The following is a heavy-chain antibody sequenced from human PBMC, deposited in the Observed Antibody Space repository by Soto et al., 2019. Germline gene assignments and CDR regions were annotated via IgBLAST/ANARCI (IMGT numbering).Heavy chain of an antibody. CDR2: ISGSGGST. J-gene: IGHJ3*02. Sequence: GGSLRLSCAASGFTFSSYAMSWVRQAPGKGQEWGSAISGSGGSTYYADSVKGRFTISRDNSKNTLYLQMNSLRAEDTAVYYCAKDMSRFCSGGSCPHDAFDIWGQGTMVTVSS. CDR3: AKDMSRFCSGGSCPHDAFDI. D-gene: IGHD2-15*01. V-gene: IGHV3-23*01. CDR1: GFTFSSYA.